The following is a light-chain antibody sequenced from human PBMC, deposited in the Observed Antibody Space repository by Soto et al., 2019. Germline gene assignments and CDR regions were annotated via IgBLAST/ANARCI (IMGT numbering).Light chain of an antibody. J-gene: IGLJ2*01. Sequence: QSVLTQPPSASGTPGQRGTISCSGSSSNIGSNYVYWYQQLPGTAPQLLIYRNNQRPSGVPDRFSGSKSGTSASLAISGLRSEDEADYYCAAWDDSLSVVVFGGGTKLTVL. V-gene: IGLV1-47*01. CDR3: AAWDDSLSVVV. CDR1: SSNIGSNY. CDR2: RNN.